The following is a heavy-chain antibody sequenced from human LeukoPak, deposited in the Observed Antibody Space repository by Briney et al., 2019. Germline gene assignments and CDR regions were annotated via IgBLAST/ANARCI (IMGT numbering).Heavy chain of an antibody. CDR1: GGSISRYY. V-gene: IGHV4-4*07. D-gene: IGHD2-2*01. CDR2: IYNRGST. CDR3: ARLGGPAAVDY. Sequence: SETLSLTCTVSGGSISRYYWSGIRQPAGKGLEWIGRIYNRGSTNYNPSLKSRVTMSADTSKNQFSLKLTSVTAADTAVYYCARLGGPAAVDYWGQGTLVTVSS. J-gene: IGHJ4*02.